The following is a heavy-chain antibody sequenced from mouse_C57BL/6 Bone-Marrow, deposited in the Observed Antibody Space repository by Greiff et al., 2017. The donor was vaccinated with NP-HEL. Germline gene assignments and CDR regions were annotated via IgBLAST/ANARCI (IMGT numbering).Heavy chain of an antibody. CDR2: ILPSIGRT. V-gene: IGHV15-2*01. Sequence: QVQLQQSGSELRSPGSSVKLSCKDFDSEVFPIAYMSWVRQKPGHGFEWIGGILPSIGRTIYGEKFEDKATLDADTLSNTAYLELNSLTSEDSAIYYCARRDYGNDYAMDYWGQGTSVTVSS. D-gene: IGHD2-1*01. CDR1: DSEVFPIAY. J-gene: IGHJ4*01. CDR3: ARRDYGNDYAMDY.